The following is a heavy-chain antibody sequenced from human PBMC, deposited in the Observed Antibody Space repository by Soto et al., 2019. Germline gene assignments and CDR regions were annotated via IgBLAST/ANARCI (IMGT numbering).Heavy chain of an antibody. Sequence: SETLSLTCTVSGGSISSGGYYWSWIRQHPGKGLEWIGYIYYSGSTYYNPSLKSRVTISVDTSKNQFSLKLSSATAADTAVYYCARVSEGWFDPWGQGTLVTVSS. J-gene: IGHJ5*02. CDR2: IYYSGST. CDR3: ARVSEGWFDP. V-gene: IGHV4-31*03. CDR1: GGSISSGGYY.